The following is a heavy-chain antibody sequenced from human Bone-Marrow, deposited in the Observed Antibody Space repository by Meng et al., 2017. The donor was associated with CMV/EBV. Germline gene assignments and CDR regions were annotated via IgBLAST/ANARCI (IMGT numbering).Heavy chain of an antibody. V-gene: IGHV3-23*03. CDR2: IYSGDTGT. Sequence: GESLKISCAASGFTFSNYAMSWVRQAPGKGLEWVSVIYSGDTGTYYADSVKGRFTISRDNAKNSLYLQMNSLRAEDTALYYCAREATYYYYGMDVWGQGTTATVSS. CDR1: GFTFSNYA. CDR3: AREATYYYYGMDV. J-gene: IGHJ6*02.